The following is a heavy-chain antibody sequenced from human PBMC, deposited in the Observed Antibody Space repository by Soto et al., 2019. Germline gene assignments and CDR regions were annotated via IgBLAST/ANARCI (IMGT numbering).Heavy chain of an antibody. D-gene: IGHD6-13*01. Sequence: QVQLVQSGAEVKKPGSSVKVSCKASGGTFSSYAISWVRQAPGQGLEWMGGIIPIFGTANYAQKFQGRVTITADESTSTAYMALSSLRSEDTAVYYCGRSWYYCYGMDVWGQGTTVTVSS. CDR3: GRSWYYCYGMDV. CDR2: IIPIFGTA. V-gene: IGHV1-69*01. CDR1: GGTFSSYA. J-gene: IGHJ6*02.